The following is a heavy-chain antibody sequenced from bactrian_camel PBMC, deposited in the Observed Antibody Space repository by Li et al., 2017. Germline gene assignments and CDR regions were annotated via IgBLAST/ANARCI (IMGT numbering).Heavy chain of an antibody. CDR3: AIEYCSGDYCYFGY. CDR2: ISSDGST. Sequence: HVQLVESGGGSVQAGGSLRLSCTASGFTFDDSDMGWYRQAPGNECELVSTISSDGSTYYADSVKGRFTISQDNTKNMLYLQMNSLKSEDTALYYCAIEYCSGDYCYFGYWGQGTQVTVS. J-gene: IGHJ6*01. D-gene: IGHD2*01. CDR1: GFTFDDSD. V-gene: IGHV3S55*01.